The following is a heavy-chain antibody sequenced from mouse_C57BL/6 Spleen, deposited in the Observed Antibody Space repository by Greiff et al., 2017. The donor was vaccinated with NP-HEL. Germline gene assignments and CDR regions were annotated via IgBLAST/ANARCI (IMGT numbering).Heavy chain of an antibody. V-gene: IGHV1-15*01. J-gene: IGHJ2*01. CDR1: GYTFTDYE. CDR2: IDPETGGT. CDR3: TRSNYDYGNY. D-gene: IGHD2-4*01. Sequence: LVESGAELVRPGASVTLSCKASGYTFTDYEMHWVKQTPVHGLEWIGAIDPETGGTAYNQKFKGKAILTADKSSSTAYMELRSLTSEDSAVYYCTRSNYDYGNYWGQGTTLTVSS.